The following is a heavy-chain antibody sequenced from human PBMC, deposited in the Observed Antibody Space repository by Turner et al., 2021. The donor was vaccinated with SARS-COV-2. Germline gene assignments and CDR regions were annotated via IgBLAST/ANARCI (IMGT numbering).Heavy chain of an antibody. CDR3: ARDSGDFDY. CDR1: GFTLSSYV. Sequence: QVQLVESGGGVVQPGRSLRLSCAASGFTLSSYVMHWVRQAPGEGLEWVAVISYDGSNKYYADSVKGRFTISRDNSKNTLYLQMNSLRAEDTAVYYCARDSGDFDYWGQGTLVTVSS. CDR2: ISYDGSNK. D-gene: IGHD3-10*01. V-gene: IGHV3-30-3*01. J-gene: IGHJ4*02.